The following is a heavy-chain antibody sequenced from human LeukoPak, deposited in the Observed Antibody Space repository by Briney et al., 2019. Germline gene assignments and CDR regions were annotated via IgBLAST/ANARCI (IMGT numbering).Heavy chain of an antibody. J-gene: IGHJ6*03. CDR1: GFTFSSYE. D-gene: IGHD1-26*01. V-gene: IGHV3-48*03. CDR2: ISSSGSTI. Sequence: PGGSLRLSCAASGFTFSSYEMNWVRQAPGKGLEWVSYISSSGSTIYYADSVKGRFTISRENAKSSLYLQMNSLRDEDTAVYYCARDPYSGSYGDYYYYYMDVWGKGTTVTISS. CDR3: ARDPYSGSYGDYYYYYMDV.